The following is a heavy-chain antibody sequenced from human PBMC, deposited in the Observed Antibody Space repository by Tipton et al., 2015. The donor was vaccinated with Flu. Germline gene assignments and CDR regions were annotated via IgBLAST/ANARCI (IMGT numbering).Heavy chain of an antibody. CDR1: GGSISSYY. CDR2: IYYGGST. D-gene: IGHD4-11*01. Sequence: TLSLTCTVSGGSISSYYWSWIRQPPGKGLEWIGYIYYGGSTNYNPSLKSRVTISVDTSKNQFSLKLNSVTAADTAVYYCASATTVTTSGMDVWGQGTTVTVSS. CDR3: ASATTVTTSGMDV. V-gene: IGHV4-59*01. J-gene: IGHJ6*02.